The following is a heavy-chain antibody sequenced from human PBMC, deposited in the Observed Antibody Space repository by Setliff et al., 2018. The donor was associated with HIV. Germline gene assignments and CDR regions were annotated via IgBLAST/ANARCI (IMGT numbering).Heavy chain of an antibody. D-gene: IGHD5-12*01. CDR3: ARRRDGYNSAPWRNDY. Sequence: SETLSLTCTVSDSGTYYWSWIRQPPGKGLEWIGEINHSGSTNYNPSLKSRVTVSVDTSKNHFSLKLRSVTAADTAVYYCARRRDGYNSAPWRNDYWGQGALVTVSS. J-gene: IGHJ4*02. V-gene: IGHV4-34*01. CDR2: INHSGST. CDR1: DSGTYY.